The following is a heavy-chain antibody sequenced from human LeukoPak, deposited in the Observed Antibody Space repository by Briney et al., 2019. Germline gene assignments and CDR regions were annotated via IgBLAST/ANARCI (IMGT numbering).Heavy chain of an antibody. J-gene: IGHJ4*02. V-gene: IGHV4-59*08. CDR2: ISYSGST. CDR3: ARHTSSGWYFIDY. Sequence: SETLSLTCTVSGGSISSYYWSWIRQPPGKGLEWIGYISYSGSTNYSPSLKSGVTISVDTSKKQFSLKLRSVTAADTAVYYCARHTSSGWYFIDYWGQGTLVTVSS. D-gene: IGHD6-19*01. CDR1: GGSISSYY.